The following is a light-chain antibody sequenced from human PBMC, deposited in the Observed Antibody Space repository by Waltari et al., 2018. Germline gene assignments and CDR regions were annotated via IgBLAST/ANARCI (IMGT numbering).Light chain of an antibody. Sequence: MYNSDDNSDLSWYQQKAGQPPKLLFYWAATRHSGVPDRFSGSVSATDFTLTISSLQAEDVAVYYCHKFYSSRTFGQGTRVEIK. J-gene: IGKJ1*01. CDR1: MYNSDDNSD. CDR3: HKFYSSRT. V-gene: IGKV4-1*01. CDR2: WAA.